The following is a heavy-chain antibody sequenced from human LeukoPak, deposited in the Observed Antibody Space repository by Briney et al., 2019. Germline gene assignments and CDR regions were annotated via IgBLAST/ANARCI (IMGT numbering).Heavy chain of an antibody. CDR1: GFTFSSYG. J-gene: IGHJ6*03. CDR3: VKDLTYNYYYMDV. V-gene: IGHV3-9*01. CDR2: ISWNSGNI. Sequence: PGGSLRLSCAASGFTFSSYGMHWVRQGPGKGLEWVSGISWNSGNIGYADSVKGRFTISRDNAKNSLYLQMNSLRPEDTALYYCVKDLTYNYYYMDVWGKGTTVTLSS. D-gene: IGHD2-2*02.